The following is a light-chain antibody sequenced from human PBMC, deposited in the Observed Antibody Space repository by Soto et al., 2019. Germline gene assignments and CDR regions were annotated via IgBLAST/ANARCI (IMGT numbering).Light chain of an antibody. Sequence: EIQMTQSPSTLSASVGDRATITCRASQSVGDWLAWYQQKPGKAPKVLIYKASSLKSGVPPRFSGSGSGTEVNIIISSMQPYDFATYYCQQYNNYSPYTFGQGTKLEIK. CDR2: KAS. J-gene: IGKJ2*01. CDR1: QSVGDW. CDR3: QQYNNYSPYT. V-gene: IGKV1-5*03.